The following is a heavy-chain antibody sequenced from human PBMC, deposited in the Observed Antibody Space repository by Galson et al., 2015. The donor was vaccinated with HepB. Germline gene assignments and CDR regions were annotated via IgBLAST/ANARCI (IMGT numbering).Heavy chain of an antibody. J-gene: IGHJ6*02. V-gene: IGHV3-43*01. CDR1: GFTFDDYT. CDR2: IGWDGGST. D-gene: IGHD3-9*01. CDR3: AKDMLRYWAPFGMDV. Sequence: SLRLSCAASGFTFDDYTMHWVRQAPGKGLEWVSLIGWDGGSTYYANSVKGRFTISRDNSKNSLYLQMNSLRTEDTALYYCAKDMLRYWAPFGMDVWGQGTTVTVSS.